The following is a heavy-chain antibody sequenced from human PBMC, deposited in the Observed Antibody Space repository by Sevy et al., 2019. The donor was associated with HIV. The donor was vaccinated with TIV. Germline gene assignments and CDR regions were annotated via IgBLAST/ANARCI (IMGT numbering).Heavy chain of an antibody. CDR3: AREGCTKPHDY. CDR2: FSFGCGKI. V-gene: IGHV3-23*01. J-gene: IGHJ4*02. Sequence: GGSLRLSCAASGFTFSKYSMSWIRQTPGKGLGLVSTFSFGCGKINYEDSVKGQFTISRDDSRNTFYLQMNTLRAEDTAIYYCAREGCTKPHDYWGQGTVVTVSS. D-gene: IGHD2-8*01. CDR1: GFTFSKYS.